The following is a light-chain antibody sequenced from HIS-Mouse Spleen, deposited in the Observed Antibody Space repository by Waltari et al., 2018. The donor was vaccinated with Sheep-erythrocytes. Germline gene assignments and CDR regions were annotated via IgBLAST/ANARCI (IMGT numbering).Light chain of an antibody. CDR3: CSYAGSYNHV. J-gene: IGLJ1*01. CDR1: SPNIARNT. CDR2: SNN. Sequence: QSVLTQPPSASGTPGQRVTISCSGSSPNIARNTVNWYQQLPGTAPKLLIYSNNQRPSGVPDRFSGSKSGNTASLTISGLQAEDEADYYCCSYAGSYNHVFATGTKVTVL. V-gene: IGLV1-44*01.